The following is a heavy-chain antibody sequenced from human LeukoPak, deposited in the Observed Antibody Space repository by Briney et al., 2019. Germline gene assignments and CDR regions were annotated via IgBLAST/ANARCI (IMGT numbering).Heavy chain of an antibody. J-gene: IGHJ2*01. CDR1: GGSISSGGYY. Sequence: SQTLSLTCTVSGGSISSGGYYWSWIRQHPGKGLEWIGYIYYSGTTHYNPSLKSRVTISVDTSKNQLSLKLGSVTAADTAVYYCARDYGDYPYWYFDPWGRGTLVTVSS. V-gene: IGHV4-31*03. CDR3: ARDYGDYPYWYFDP. D-gene: IGHD4-17*01. CDR2: IYYSGTT.